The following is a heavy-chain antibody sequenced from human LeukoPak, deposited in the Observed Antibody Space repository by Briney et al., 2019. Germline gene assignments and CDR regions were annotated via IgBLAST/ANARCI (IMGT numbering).Heavy chain of an antibody. CDR1: GFTFSSYS. D-gene: IGHD2-15*01. CDR2: ISSSSSTI. CDR3: ARDEGEVSGINNYYYGMDV. Sequence: GGSLRLSCAASGFTFSSYSMNWVRQAPGKGLEWVSYISSSSSTIYYADSVKGRFTISRDNAKNSLYLQMNSLRAEDTAVYYCARDEGEVSGINNYYYGMDVWGQGTTVTVSS. J-gene: IGHJ6*02. V-gene: IGHV3-48*01.